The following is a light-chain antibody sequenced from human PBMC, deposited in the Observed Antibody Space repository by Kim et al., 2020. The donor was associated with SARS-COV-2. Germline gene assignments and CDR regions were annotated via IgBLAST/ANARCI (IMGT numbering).Light chain of an antibody. J-gene: IGLJ3*02. CDR3: QVWDSGSDRLWV. Sequence: PRQTATITWEGNNIGRKSVHWYQQKPGQAPVLVIYYDRDRPSGIPERFSGSNSGNTATLTISIVEAGDEADYYCQVWDSGSDRLWVFGGGTQLTVL. CDR1: NIGRKS. V-gene: IGLV3-21*04. CDR2: YDR.